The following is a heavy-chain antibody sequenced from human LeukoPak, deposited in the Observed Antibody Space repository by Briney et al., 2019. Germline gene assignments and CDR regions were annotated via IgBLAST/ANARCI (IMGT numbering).Heavy chain of an antibody. Sequence: GGSLRLSCAASGFTFSWYTMNWVRQAPGKGLEWVSIISSSSSYIYYADSVKGRFTISRDNAKNSLYLQMNSLRAEDTAVYYCERTVVGATTAAFDIWGQGTMVTVSS. CDR1: GFTFSWYT. J-gene: IGHJ3*02. V-gene: IGHV3-21*01. CDR3: ERTVVGATTAAFDI. D-gene: IGHD1-26*01. CDR2: ISSSSSYI.